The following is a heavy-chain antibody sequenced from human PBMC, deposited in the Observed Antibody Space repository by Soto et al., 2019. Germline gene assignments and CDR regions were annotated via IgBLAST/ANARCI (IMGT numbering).Heavy chain of an antibody. CDR3: ASARPDIVGADDAFDI. J-gene: IGHJ3*02. CDR2: IYYSGST. Sequence: SETLSLTCTVSGGSISSSSYYWGWIRQPPGKGLEWIGSIYYSGSTYYNPSLKSRVTISVDTSKNQFSLKLSSVTAADTAVYYCASARPDIVGADDAFDIWGQGTMVTVSS. CDR1: GGSISSSSYY. D-gene: IGHD1-26*01. V-gene: IGHV4-39*07.